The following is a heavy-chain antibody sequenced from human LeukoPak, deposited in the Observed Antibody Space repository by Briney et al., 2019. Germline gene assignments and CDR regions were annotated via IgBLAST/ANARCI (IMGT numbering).Heavy chain of an antibody. D-gene: IGHD4-11*01. J-gene: IGHJ4*02. CDR1: GGSISSSGYY. V-gene: IGHV4-39*01. CDR2: IYYRDVT. Sequence: PSETLSLTCTVSGGSISSSGYYWGWIRQPPGKGLQWIRNIYYRDVTKYNPSLMSRVTISVDTSKNQFSLKLSSVTAADTAVYYCARHAYPDYSNYFDYWGQGTLVTVSS. CDR3: ARHAYPDYSNYFDY.